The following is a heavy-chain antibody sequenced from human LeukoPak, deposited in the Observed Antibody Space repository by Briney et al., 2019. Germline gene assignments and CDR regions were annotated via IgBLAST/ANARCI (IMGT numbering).Heavy chain of an antibody. J-gene: IGHJ4*02. V-gene: IGHV3-15*01. D-gene: IGHD3-10*01. CDR2: IKSKGDGETT. Sequence: NPGGSLRLSCAASGFTFTNAWMSWVRQAPGKGLEWVGRIKSKGDGETTDYAAPVKGRFTMSRDDSKATLYLQMNSLKAEDTAVYFCTTDLGITMIRGVIVFWGQGTLITVSS. CDR3: TTDLGITMIRGVIVF. CDR1: GFTFTNAW.